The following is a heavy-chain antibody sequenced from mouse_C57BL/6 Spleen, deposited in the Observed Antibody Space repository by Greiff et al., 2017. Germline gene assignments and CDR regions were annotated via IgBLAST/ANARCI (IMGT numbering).Heavy chain of an antibody. CDR1: GYTFTSYG. CDR3: ARRDYSNDGAMGY. CDR2: IYPRSGNT. D-gene: IGHD2-12*01. Sequence: VKLMESGAELARPGASVKLSCKASGYTFTSYGISWVKQRTGQGLEWIGEIYPRSGNTYYNEKFKGKATLTADKSSSTAYMELRSLTSEDSAVYFCARRDYSNDGAMGYWGQGTSVTVAS. J-gene: IGHJ4*01. V-gene: IGHV1-81*01.